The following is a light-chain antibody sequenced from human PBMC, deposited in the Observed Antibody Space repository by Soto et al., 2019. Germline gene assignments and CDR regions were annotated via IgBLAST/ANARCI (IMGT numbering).Light chain of an antibody. CDR3: CSYTSSSTYV. CDR1: SSDVGAYNY. CDR2: DVT. J-gene: IGLJ1*01. V-gene: IGLV2-14*01. Sequence: QSALTQPASVSGSPGQSITISCTGSSSDVGAYNYVSWFQQQPGKAPKLMIYDVTNRPSGVSNRFSGSKSGNTASLTISWLQAEDEADYYGCSYTSSSTYVFGAGTKLTVL.